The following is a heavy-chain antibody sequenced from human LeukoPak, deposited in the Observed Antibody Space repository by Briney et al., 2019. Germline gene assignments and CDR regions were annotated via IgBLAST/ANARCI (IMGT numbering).Heavy chain of an antibody. V-gene: IGHV1-2*02. Sequence: XWVRQAXGQGLEWMGWINPNSGGTNYAQKFQGRVTMTRDTSISTAYMELSRLRSDDTAVYYCARPGTDAFDIWGQGTMVTVSS. CDR3: ARPGTDAFDI. CDR2: INPNSGGT. J-gene: IGHJ3*02.